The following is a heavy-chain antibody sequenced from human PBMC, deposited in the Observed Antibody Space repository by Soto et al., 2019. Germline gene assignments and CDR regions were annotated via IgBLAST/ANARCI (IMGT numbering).Heavy chain of an antibody. V-gene: IGHV3-23*01. J-gene: IGHJ3*02. CDR2: ITGGGTNS. Sequence: EVQLLESGGGLVQPGGSLRLSCAASGFTFNKYDMSWVRQAPGKGLEWVSSITGGGTNSYYADSVKGRLTISRDNSKNTLYLQMSSLRAEDTAIYYCARKGFVGDKSHDAFDIWGPGTMVTVSP. CDR3: ARKGFVGDKSHDAFDI. CDR1: GFTFNKYD. D-gene: IGHD3-16*01.